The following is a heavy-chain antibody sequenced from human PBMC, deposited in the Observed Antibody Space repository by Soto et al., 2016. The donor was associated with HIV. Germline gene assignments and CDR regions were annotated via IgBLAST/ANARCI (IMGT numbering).Heavy chain of an antibody. Sequence: EVQLLESGGGLVQPGGSPRLSCAASGFTFSSYAMSWVRQAPGKGLEWVSAISGSGGSTYYADSVKGRFTISRDNSKNTLYLQMNSLRAGDTAVYYCAKDRGSGYDISPFDYWGQGTLVTVSS. V-gene: IGHV3-23*01. CDR3: AKDRGSGYDISPFDY. CDR1: GFTFSSYA. J-gene: IGHJ4*02. D-gene: IGHD5-12*01. CDR2: ISGSGGST.